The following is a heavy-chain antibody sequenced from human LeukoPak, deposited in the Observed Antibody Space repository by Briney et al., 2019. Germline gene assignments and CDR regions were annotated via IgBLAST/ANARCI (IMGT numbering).Heavy chain of an antibody. Sequence: GASVKVSCKASGYTFTSYGISWVRQAPGQGLEWMGWISTYNGNTNYAQKLQGRVTMTTDTSTSTAYMELRSLRSDDTAVYYCAREDRPSYYDSSGFPPAYGMDVWGQGTTVTVSS. D-gene: IGHD3-22*01. CDR1: GYTFTSYG. J-gene: IGHJ6*02. CDR2: ISTYNGNT. CDR3: AREDRPSYYDSSGFPPAYGMDV. V-gene: IGHV1-18*01.